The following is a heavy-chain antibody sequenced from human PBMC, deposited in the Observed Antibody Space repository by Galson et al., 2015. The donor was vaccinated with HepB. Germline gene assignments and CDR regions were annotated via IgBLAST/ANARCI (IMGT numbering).Heavy chain of an antibody. CDR2: IKTNTDGGTI. V-gene: IGHV3-15*01. Sequence: LRLSCAASGFPFSKVWMNWVRQAPGKGLEWVARIKTNTDGGTIDSAASVKGRFTISRDDPESTLYLQMNSLKSEDTGVYYCATEAYDFWKGGNGMDVWGQGTTVTVS. CDR3: ATEAYDFWKGGNGMDV. D-gene: IGHD3-3*01. J-gene: IGHJ6*02. CDR1: GFPFSKVW.